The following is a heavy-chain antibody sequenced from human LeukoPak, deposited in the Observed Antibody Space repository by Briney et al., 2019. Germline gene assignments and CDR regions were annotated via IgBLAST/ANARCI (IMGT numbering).Heavy chain of an antibody. Sequence: PSQTLSLTCTVSGGSISSGGYYWSWIRQHPGKGLEWIGYIYYNGSTYYNPSLKSRVTIPVDTSKNQFSLKLSSVTAADTAVYYCARERMEGRMTTAYYYYYGMDVWGQGTTVTVSS. CDR1: GGSISSGGYY. CDR2: IYYNGST. J-gene: IGHJ6*02. CDR3: ARERMEGRMTTAYYYYYGMDV. D-gene: IGHD4-11*01. V-gene: IGHV4-30-4*08.